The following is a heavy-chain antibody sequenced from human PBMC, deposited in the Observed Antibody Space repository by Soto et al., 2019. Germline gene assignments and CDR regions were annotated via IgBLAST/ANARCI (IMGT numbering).Heavy chain of an antibody. CDR3: ARATYCYGYIPYPPDAFDF. D-gene: IGHD5-18*01. Sequence: KPSETMSVTCAFSGGSISIGCYDWIWIRQPPGKGREWIGYIYHSGSTYYNPSLKSRVTISVDRSENQFSLKLSSVTAADTAVYYCARATYCYGYIPYPPDAFDFWGQGTLVTVSS. J-gene: IGHJ3*01. V-gene: IGHV4-30-2*01. CDR1: GGSISIGCYD. CDR2: IYHSGST.